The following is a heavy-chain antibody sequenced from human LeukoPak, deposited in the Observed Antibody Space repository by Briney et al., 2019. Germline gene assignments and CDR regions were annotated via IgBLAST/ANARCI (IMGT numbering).Heavy chain of an antibody. V-gene: IGHV1-2*06. CDR3: ATEVYNRNSDSGWTAFYF. J-gene: IGHJ3*01. D-gene: IGHD4-23*01. Sequence: GASVKVSCKASGYTFSQLYIHWVRQAPGQGLEWMGRVNPNSGGTDYAQIFQGRIIMTRDSSVTTAYVELSRLRSDDTAMYYCATEVYNRNSDSGWTAFYFWGQGTMVTVSS. CDR2: VNPNSGGT. CDR1: GYTFSQLY.